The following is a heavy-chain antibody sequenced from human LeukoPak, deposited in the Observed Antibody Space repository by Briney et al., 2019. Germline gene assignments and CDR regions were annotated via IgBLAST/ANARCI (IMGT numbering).Heavy chain of an antibody. CDR2: IYYSGNT. J-gene: IGHJ3*02. CDR3: ARHAGYVSDALDI. D-gene: IGHD3-16*01. V-gene: IGHV4-4*02. Sequence: PSGTLSLTCAVSGGSISSSNWWSWVRQPPGKGLEWIGSIYYSGNTYYNPSLKSRVTISVDTSKNHFSLKLSSVTAADTAVYYCARHAGYVSDALDIWGQGTMVTVSS. CDR1: GGSISSSNW.